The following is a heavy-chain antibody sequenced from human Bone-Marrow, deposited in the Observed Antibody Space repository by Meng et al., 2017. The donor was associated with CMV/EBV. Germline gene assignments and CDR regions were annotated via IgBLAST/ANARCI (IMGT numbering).Heavy chain of an antibody. CDR2: INPSGGST. V-gene: IGHV1-46*01. CDR3: AREDPLGYCSSTSCPTRGGIDY. CDR1: GYTFTGYY. D-gene: IGHD2-2*01. J-gene: IGHJ4*02. Sequence: ASVKVSCKASGYTFTGYYMHWVRQAPGQGLEWMGWINPSGGSTSYAQKFQGRVTITADKSTSTAYMELSSLRSEDTAVYYCAREDPLGYCSSTSCPTRGGIDYWGQGTRVTGYS.